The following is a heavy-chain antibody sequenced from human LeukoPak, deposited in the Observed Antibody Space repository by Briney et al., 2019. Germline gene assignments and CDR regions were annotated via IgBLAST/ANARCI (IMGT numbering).Heavy chain of an antibody. Sequence: QPGRSLRLSCVVSGFTFSSYWMHWVRQAPGKGLVWVSRINTDGSSTKYADSVKGRFSISRDNAKNTLYLQMDSLRAEDTAVYYCARAQLYYHGSGSYYTPTDYWGQGTLVAVS. CDR1: GFTFSSYW. J-gene: IGHJ4*02. V-gene: IGHV3-74*01. CDR3: ARAQLYYHGSGSYYTPTDY. CDR2: INTDGSST. D-gene: IGHD3-10*01.